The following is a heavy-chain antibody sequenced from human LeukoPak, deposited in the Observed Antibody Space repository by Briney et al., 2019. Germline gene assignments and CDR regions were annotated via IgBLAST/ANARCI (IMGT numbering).Heavy chain of an antibody. V-gene: IGHV3-11*06. D-gene: IGHD5-18*01. J-gene: IGHJ4*02. CDR1: GFTFSDYY. Sequence: GGSLRLSCAASGFTFSDYYMSWIRQAPGKGLEWVSSISSSSSYIYYADSVKGRFTISRDNAKNSLYLQMNSLRAEDTAVYYCARADWDTAMIDYWGQGTLVTVSS. CDR3: ARADWDTAMIDY. CDR2: ISSSSSYI.